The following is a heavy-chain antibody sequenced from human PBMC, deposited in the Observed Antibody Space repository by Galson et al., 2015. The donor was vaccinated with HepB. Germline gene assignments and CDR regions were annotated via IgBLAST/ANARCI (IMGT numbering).Heavy chain of an antibody. CDR2: IWYDGSNK. CDR1: GFTFSSYG. Sequence: SLRLSCAASGFTFSSYGMHWVRQAPGKGLEWVAVIWYDGSNKYYADSVKGRFTISRDNSKNTLYLQMNSLRAEDTAVYYCARETEQQPASYFDYWGQGTLVTVSS. V-gene: IGHV3-33*01. J-gene: IGHJ4*02. D-gene: IGHD6-13*01. CDR3: ARETEQQPASYFDY.